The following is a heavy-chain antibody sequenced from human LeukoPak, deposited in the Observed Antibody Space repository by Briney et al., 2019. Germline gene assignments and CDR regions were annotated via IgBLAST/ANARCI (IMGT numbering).Heavy chain of an antibody. CDR1: GYTFTTYG. J-gene: IGHJ4*02. CDR2: ISTYSGDT. V-gene: IGHV1-18*01. Sequence: GASVKVSCKASGYTFTTYGVSWVRQAPGQGLEWMGWISTYSGDTSYAQKLQGRVTMTKDTATSTAYMEVRSLRSVDTAVYYCARDLAAAAGTVPYYFDYWGQGTLVTVSS. D-gene: IGHD6-13*01. CDR3: ARDLAAAAGTVPYYFDY.